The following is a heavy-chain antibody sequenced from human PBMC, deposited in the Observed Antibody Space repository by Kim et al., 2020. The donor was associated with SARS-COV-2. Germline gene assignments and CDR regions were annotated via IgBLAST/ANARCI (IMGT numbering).Heavy chain of an antibody. CDR2: IYYSGST. D-gene: IGHD1-26*01. V-gene: IGHV4-59*01. J-gene: IGHJ6*02. CDR1: GGSISSYY. Sequence: SETLSLTCTVSGGSISSYYWSWIRQPPGKGLEWIGYIYYSGSTNYNPSLKSRVTISVDTSKNQFSLKLSSVTAADTAVYYCARDSRSGSYPYYYYYGMDVWGQGTTVTVSS. CDR3: ARDSRSGSYPYYYYYGMDV.